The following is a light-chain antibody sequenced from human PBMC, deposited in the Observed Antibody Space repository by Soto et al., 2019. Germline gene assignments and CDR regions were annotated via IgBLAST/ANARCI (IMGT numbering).Light chain of an antibody. CDR3: GTWDSRLSAYV. CDR2: DNN. Sequence: QSVLTQPPSVSGAPGQRVTISCAGSSSNIGAGYDVSWYQQLPGTAPKLLIYDNNKRPSGIPDRFSGSKSGTSATLGITGLQTGDEADYYCGTWDSRLSAYVLGTGTKVTVL. J-gene: IGLJ1*01. V-gene: IGLV1-51*01. CDR1: SSNIGAGYD.